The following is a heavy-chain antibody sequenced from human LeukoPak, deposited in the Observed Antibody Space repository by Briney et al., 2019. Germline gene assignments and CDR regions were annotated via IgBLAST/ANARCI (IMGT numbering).Heavy chain of an antibody. CDR1: GGSISSSSYY. J-gene: IGHJ6*03. D-gene: IGHD6-19*01. CDR2: IYYSGST. CDR3: ARGRGYSSGWGHYYYSIDV. Sequence: PSETLSLTCTVSGGSISSSSYYWGWIRQPPGKGLEWIGSIYYSGSTYYNPSLRSRVTISVDTAKNQFSLKLSSATAADTSVFYCARGRGYSSGWGHYYYSIDVWGHGTTVTVSS. V-gene: IGHV4-39*07.